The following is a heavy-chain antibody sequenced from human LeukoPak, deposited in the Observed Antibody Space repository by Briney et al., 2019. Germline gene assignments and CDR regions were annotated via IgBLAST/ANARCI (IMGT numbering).Heavy chain of an antibody. J-gene: IGHJ4*02. CDR1: GFTFSSYG. Sequence: GRSLTLSCAASGFTFSSYGMHWVRQAPGKGLEWVAVISYDGSNKYYADSVKGRFTISRDIAKNTLYLQMNSLRAEDTGVYYCTKDHYWSIDYWDRGTLVTVSS. V-gene: IGHV3-30*18. D-gene: IGHD3-3*01. CDR2: ISYDGSNK. CDR3: TKDHYWSIDY.